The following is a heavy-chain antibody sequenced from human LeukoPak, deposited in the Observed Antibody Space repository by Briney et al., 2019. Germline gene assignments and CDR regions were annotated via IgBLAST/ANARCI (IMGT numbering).Heavy chain of an antibody. CDR1: GYTFTSYG. D-gene: IGHD2-15*01. CDR2: ISAYNGNT. V-gene: IGHV1-18*01. CDR3: ARDGDGGSCFF. J-gene: IGHJ4*02. Sequence: ASVTVSFTASGYTFTSYGISWVRQAPGQGLEWMGWISAYNGNTNYAQKLQGRVTMTTDTSTSTAYTELRSLRSDDTAVYYCARDGDGGSCFFWGQGTLVTVSS.